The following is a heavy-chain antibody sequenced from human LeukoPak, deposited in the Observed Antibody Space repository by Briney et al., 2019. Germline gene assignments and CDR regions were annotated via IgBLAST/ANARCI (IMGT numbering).Heavy chain of an antibody. CDR2: IYYSGST. D-gene: IGHD3-16*02. V-gene: IGHV4-39*01. CDR1: GGSISSSRYY. Sequence: SETLSLTCTVSGGSISSSRYYWGWIRQPPGKGLEWIGSIYYSGSTYYNPSLKSRVTISVDTSKNQLSLKLSSVTAADTAVYYCARGRPLWGSYRLDYWGQGTLVTVSS. CDR3: ARGRPLWGSYRLDY. J-gene: IGHJ4*02.